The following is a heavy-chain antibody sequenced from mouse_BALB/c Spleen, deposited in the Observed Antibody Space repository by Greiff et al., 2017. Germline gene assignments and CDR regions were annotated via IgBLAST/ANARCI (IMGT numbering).Heavy chain of an antibody. CDR1: GFTFSSFG. J-gene: IGHJ3*01. D-gene: IGHD1-1*01. V-gene: IGHV5-17*02. Sequence: EVKLVESGGGLVQPGGSRKLSCAASGFTFSSFGMHWVRQAPEKGLEWVAYISSGSSTIYYADTVKGRFTISRDNPKNTLFLQMTSLRSEDTAMYYWARSPYYYGSSPWFAYWGQGTLVTVSA. CDR3: ARSPYYYGSSPWFAY. CDR2: ISSGSSTI.